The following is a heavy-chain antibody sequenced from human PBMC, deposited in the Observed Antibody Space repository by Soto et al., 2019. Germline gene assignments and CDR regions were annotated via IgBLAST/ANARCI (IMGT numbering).Heavy chain of an antibody. D-gene: IGHD2-2*01. J-gene: IGHJ4*02. CDR3: AKVMDYTSWYFDY. V-gene: IGHV3-23*01. CDR1: GFTFSSYA. Sequence: GGSLRLSCAASGFTFSSYAMSWVRQAPGKGLEWVSAIGGSTYYADSVKGRFTISRDNSKNTLYLQMNSLRAEDTAVYYCAKVMDYTSWYFDYWGQGTLVTVSS. CDR2: IGGST.